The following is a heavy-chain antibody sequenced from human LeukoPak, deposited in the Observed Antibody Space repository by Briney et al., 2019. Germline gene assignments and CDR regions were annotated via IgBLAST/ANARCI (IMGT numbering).Heavy chain of an antibody. D-gene: IGHD2-2*01. CDR3: APIVVVPAAKTLFDY. V-gene: IGHV3-23*01. CDR2: ISGSGGST. Sequence: GGSLRLSCAASGFTFSGYAMSWVRQAPGKGLEWVSAISGSGGSTYYADSVKGRFTISRDNSKNTLYLQMNSLRAEDTAVYYCAPIVVVPAAKTLFDYWGQGTLVTVSS. J-gene: IGHJ4*02. CDR1: GFTFSGYA.